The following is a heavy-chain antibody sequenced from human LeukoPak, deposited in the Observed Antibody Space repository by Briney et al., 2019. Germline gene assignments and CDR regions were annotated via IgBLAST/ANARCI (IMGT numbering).Heavy chain of an antibody. Sequence: PSETLSLTCTVSGGSISSYYWSWIRQPPGKGLEWIGYIYYSGSTNYNSSLKSRVTISVDTSKNQFSLKLSSVTAADTAVYYCARRWYYGSGMYGMDVWGQGTTVTVSS. V-gene: IGHV4-59*01. CDR1: GGSISSYY. CDR3: ARRWYYGSGMYGMDV. J-gene: IGHJ6*02. D-gene: IGHD3-10*01. CDR2: IYYSGST.